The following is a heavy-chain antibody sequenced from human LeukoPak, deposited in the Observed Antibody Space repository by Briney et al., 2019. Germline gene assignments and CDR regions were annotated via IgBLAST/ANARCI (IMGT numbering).Heavy chain of an antibody. CDR3: ARQGDGYEIDY. CDR2: IYYSGST. J-gene: IGHJ4*02. V-gene: IGHV4-59*08. CDR1: GGSISSYY. Sequence: SETLSLTCTVSGGSISSYYWSWIRQPPGKGLEWIGYIYYSGSTNYNPSLKSRVTILVDTSKNQFSLKLSSVTAADTAVYYCARQGDGYEIDYWGQGTLVTVSS. D-gene: IGHD5-12*01.